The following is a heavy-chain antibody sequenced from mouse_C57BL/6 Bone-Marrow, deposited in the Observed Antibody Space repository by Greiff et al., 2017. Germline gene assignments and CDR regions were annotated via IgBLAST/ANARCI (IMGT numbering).Heavy chain of an antibody. V-gene: IGHV1-18*01. CDR1: GYTFTDYN. CDR3: ARNYYSGSSPYAMDY. J-gene: IGHJ4*01. CDR2: INPNNGGT. Sequence: VQLQQSGPELVKPGASVKIPCKASGYTFTDYNMDWVKQSHGKSLEWIGDINPNNGGTIYNQKFKGKATLTVDKSSSTAYMELRSLTSEDTAVYYCARNYYSGSSPYAMDYWGQGTSVTVSS. D-gene: IGHD1-1*01.